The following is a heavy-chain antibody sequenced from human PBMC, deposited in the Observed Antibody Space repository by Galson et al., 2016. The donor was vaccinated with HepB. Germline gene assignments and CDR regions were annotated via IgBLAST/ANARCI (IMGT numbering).Heavy chain of an antibody. CDR2: ISHDGTTR. Sequence: SLRLSCAASGFSFSRYGMHWVRQAPGKGLEWVIVISHDGTTRFYADSVKGRFTISRDNSENTLFLQMDTLRTEDTAVYYCAKEFHELSGGWFFELWGRGTPVTFTS. CDR1: GFSFSRYG. D-gene: IGHD3-16*01. J-gene: IGHJ2*01. V-gene: IGHV3-30*18. CDR3: AKEFHELSGGWFFEL.